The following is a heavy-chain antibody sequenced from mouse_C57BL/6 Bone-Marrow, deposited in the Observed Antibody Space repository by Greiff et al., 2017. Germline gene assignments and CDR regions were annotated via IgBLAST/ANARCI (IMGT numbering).Heavy chain of an antibody. CDR2: IDPENGDT. Sequence: VHVKQSGAELVRPGASVKLSCTASGFNIKDDYMHWVKQRPEQGLEWIGWIDPENGDTEYASKFQGKATITADTSSNTAYLQLSSLTSEDTAVYYGTAYYYGSSDGEWYFDVWGTGTTVTVSS. D-gene: IGHD1-1*01. CDR1: GFNIKDDY. CDR3: TAYYYGSSDGEWYFDV. J-gene: IGHJ1*03. V-gene: IGHV14-4*01.